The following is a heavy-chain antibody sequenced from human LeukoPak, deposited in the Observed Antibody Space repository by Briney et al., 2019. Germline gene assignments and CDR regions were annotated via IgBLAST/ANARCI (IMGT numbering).Heavy chain of an antibody. CDR2: IKSKPDGGTT. CDR3: TTDPRGYSYGYWEIWFDP. J-gene: IGHJ5*02. CDR1: GASISSYY. Sequence: ETLSLTCTVSGASISSYYWSWVRQAPGKGLEWVGRIKSKPDGGTTDYAAPVKGRFTISRDDSKNTLYLQMNSLKTEDTAVYYCTTDPRGYSYGYWEIWFDPWGQGTLVTVSS. D-gene: IGHD5-18*01. V-gene: IGHV3-15*01.